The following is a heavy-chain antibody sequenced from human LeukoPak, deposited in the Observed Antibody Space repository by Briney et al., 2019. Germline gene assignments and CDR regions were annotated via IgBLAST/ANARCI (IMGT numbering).Heavy chain of an antibody. J-gene: IGHJ6*02. CDR3: ARVRPAAAQIYYYYGMDV. V-gene: IGHV3-20*01. CDR1: GFTFDDYG. Sequence: GGSLRLSCAASGFTFDDYGMSWVRQAPGKGLEWVSGINWNGGSTGYADSVKGRFTISRDNAKNSLYLQMNSLRAEDTALYHCARVRPAAAQIYYYYGMDVWGQGTTVTVSS. CDR2: INWNGGST. D-gene: IGHD6-13*01.